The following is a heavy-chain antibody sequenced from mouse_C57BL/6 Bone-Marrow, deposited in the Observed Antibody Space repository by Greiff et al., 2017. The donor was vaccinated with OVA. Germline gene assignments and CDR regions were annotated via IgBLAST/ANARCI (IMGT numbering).Heavy chain of an antibody. D-gene: IGHD2-5*01. V-gene: IGHV1-22*01. CDR3: GYYSNFYFDY. CDR1: GYTFTDYN. J-gene: IGHJ2*01. CDR2: INPNNGGT. Sequence: VQLQQSGPELVKPGASVKMSCKASGYTFTDYNMHWVKQSHGKSLEWIGYINPNNGGTSYNQKFKGKATLTVNKSSSTAYMELRSLTSEDSAVYYCGYYSNFYFDYWGQGTTLTVSS.